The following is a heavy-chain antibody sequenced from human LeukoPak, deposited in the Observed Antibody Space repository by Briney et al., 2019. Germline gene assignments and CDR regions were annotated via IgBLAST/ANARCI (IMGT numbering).Heavy chain of an antibody. CDR3: ARGRGIAARLIEDWFDP. J-gene: IGHJ5*02. V-gene: IGHV4-34*01. Sequence: PSETLSLTCAVYGGSFSGYYWSWIRQPPGKGLEWIGELNHSGSTNYNPSLKSRVTISVDTSKNQFSLKLSSVTAADTAVYYCARGRGIAARLIEDWFDPWGQGTLVTVSS. CDR2: LNHSGST. D-gene: IGHD6-6*01. CDR1: GGSFSGYY.